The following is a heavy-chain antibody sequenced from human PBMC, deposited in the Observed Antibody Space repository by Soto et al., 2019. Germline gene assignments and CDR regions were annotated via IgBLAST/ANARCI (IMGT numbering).Heavy chain of an antibody. CDR1: GFTVSSNY. CDR3: ARDYDILTGYVPL. V-gene: IGHV3-53*04. CDR2: IYSGGST. D-gene: IGHD3-9*01. J-gene: IGHJ4*02. Sequence: EVQLVESGGGLVQPGGSLRLSCAASGFTVSSNYMSWVRQAPGKGLEWVSVIYSGGSTYYADSVEGRFTISRHNSKNTLYLQMNSQRAEDAAVYYCARDYDILTGYVPLWGQGTLVTVSS.